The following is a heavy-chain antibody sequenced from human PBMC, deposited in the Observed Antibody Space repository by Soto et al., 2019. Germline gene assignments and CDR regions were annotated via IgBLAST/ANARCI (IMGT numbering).Heavy chain of an antibody. J-gene: IGHJ4*02. CDR2: IYYTGST. CDR1: GGSISSYY. Sequence: SETLSLTCTVSGGSISSYYWSWIRQPPGKGLEWIGYIYYTGSTNYNPSLKSRITMSVDTSKNQFSLKLTSVTAADTAVYYCATSDQLLSPFDYWGQGTLVTVSS. V-gene: IGHV4-59*01. CDR3: ATSDQLLSPFDY. D-gene: IGHD2-2*01.